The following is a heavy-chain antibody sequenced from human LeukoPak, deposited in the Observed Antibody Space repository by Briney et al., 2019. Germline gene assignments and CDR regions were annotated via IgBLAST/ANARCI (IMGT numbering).Heavy chain of an antibody. V-gene: IGHV3-30*03. CDR1: GFTFSSYG. CDR3: ARMLAYCGGDCYDGDFDY. Sequence: GGSLRLSCAASGFTFSSYGMHWVRQAPGKGLEWVAVISYDGSNKYYADSVKGRFTISRDNSKNALYLQMNSLRAEDTAVYYCARMLAYCGGDCYDGDFDYWGQGTLVTVSS. CDR2: ISYDGSNK. D-gene: IGHD2-21*02. J-gene: IGHJ4*02.